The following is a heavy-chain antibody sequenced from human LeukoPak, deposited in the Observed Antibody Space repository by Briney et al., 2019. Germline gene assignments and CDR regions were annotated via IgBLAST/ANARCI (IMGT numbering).Heavy chain of an antibody. V-gene: IGHV3-23*01. J-gene: IGHJ4*02. CDR2: ISGSGGST. D-gene: IGHD6-13*01. CDR1: GFTFSSYA. CDR3: AKEGLYSSSWYYFDY. Sequence: GGSLRLSCAASGFTFSSYAMSWVRQAPGKGLEWVSAISGSGGSTYYADSVKGRFTISRDNSKNTLYLQMDSLRAEDTAVYYCAKEGLYSSSWYYFDYWGQGTLVTVSS.